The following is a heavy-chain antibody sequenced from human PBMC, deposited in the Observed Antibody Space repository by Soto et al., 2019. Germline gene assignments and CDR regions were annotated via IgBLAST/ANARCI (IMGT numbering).Heavy chain of an antibody. CDR3: AGDTAMVGFLDY. CDR2: IYYTGIT. Sequence: PSETLSLTCTVSGGSVSGVDYFWSWIRQSPGKGLEWIGYIYYTGITHLNPSLKSRLTMAVDTSKNQFSLKLSSVTAADTALYYCAGDTAMVGFLDYWGQGALVTVSS. V-gene: IGHV4-30-4*01. J-gene: IGHJ4*02. D-gene: IGHD5-18*01. CDR1: GGSVSGVDYF.